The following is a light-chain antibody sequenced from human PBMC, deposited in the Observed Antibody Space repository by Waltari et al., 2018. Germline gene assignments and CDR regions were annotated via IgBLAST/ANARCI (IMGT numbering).Light chain of an antibody. CDR3: CSYAGSSNV. CDR1: LRDVWSYNL. J-gene: IGLJ1*01. CDR2: KGS. Sequence: QSALTQPASVSGSPGQSITISRTGNLRDVWSYNLVSWYQQHPGKAPKLMIYKGSKRPSGVSNRFSGSKSGNTASLTSSGLQAEDEADYYCCSYAGSSNVFGTGTKVTVL. V-gene: IGLV2-23*01.